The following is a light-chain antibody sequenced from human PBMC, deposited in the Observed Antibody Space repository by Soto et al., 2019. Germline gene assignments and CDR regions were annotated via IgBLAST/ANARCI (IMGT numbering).Light chain of an antibody. Sequence: EIVMTQSPATLSVSPGGRATLSCRASQSIGDTLAWYQQKPGQAPRLVIHGASSRVTGLPARFSGSGSGTDFTLIISRLEPEDFAVYYCQQYGNSFVGFGQGTKVDIK. CDR2: GAS. V-gene: IGKV3-15*01. CDR3: QQYGNSFVG. CDR1: QSIGDT. J-gene: IGKJ1*01.